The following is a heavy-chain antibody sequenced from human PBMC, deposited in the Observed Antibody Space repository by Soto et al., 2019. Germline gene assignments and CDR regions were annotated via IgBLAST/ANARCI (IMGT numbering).Heavy chain of an antibody. V-gene: IGHV3-30-3*01. Sequence: GGSLRLSCAASGFTFSSYAMHWVRQAPGKGLEWVAVLSYDGSNKYYADSVKGRFTISRDNSKNTLYLQMNSLRADDTAVYYCARDQWAWEFDYWGQGTLVTVSS. J-gene: IGHJ4*02. CDR2: LSYDGSNK. D-gene: IGHD1-26*01. CDR3: ARDQWAWEFDY. CDR1: GFTFSSYA.